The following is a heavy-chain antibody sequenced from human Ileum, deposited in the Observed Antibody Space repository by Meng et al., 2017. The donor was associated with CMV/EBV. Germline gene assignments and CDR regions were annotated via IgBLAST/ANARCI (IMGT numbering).Heavy chain of an antibody. CDR2: INHRGNT. D-gene: IGHD3-3*01. J-gene: IGHJ4*02. V-gene: IGHV4-34*01. CDR3: ARASPQRRFLSY. CDR1: GSAFSDYY. Sequence: QVQLQEWGAGLLKPSETLSLMCAVQGSAFSDYYWHWIRQFPGKGLEWIGEINHRGNTNYNPSLKSRVTISIDTSRNQFSLKLTSVTATDKAVYYCARASPQRRFLSYWGQGTLVTVSS.